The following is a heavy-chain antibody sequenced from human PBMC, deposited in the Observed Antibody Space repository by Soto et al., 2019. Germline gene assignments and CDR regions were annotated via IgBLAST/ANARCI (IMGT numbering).Heavy chain of an antibody. D-gene: IGHD2-2*01. CDR1: GFTFSSYS. CDR2: ISSSSSTI. CDR3: ARGMGCSSTSCFPGDY. V-gene: IGHV3-48*01. J-gene: IGHJ4*02. Sequence: PGGSLRLSCAASGFTFSSYSMNWVRQAPGKGLEWVSYISSSSSTIYYADSVKGRFTISRDNAKSSLYLQMNSLRAEDTAVYYCARGMGCSSTSCFPGDYWGQGTLVTVSS.